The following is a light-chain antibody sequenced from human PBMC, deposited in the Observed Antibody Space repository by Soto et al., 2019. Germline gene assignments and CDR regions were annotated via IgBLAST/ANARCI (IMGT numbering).Light chain of an antibody. J-gene: IGKJ5*01. CDR1: QTISSW. CDR3: QQRHNWPIT. V-gene: IGKV1-5*01. CDR2: GVS. Sequence: DIQMTQSPSTLCGSVGERVTMTCRASQTISSWLAWYQQKPGKAPQLLISGVSTLQSGVPSRFSGSGSGTDFTLTISGLEPADLGVYYCQQRHNWPITFGQGTRLEI.